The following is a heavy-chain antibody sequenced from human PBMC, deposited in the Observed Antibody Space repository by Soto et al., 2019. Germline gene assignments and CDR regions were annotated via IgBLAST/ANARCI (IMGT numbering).Heavy chain of an antibody. CDR3: ARVTTMGGY. CDR2: IKQDGSEK. D-gene: IGHD4-17*01. J-gene: IGHJ4*02. CDR1: GFRFRDYW. V-gene: IGHV3-7*01. Sequence: EVQLVESGGGLVQPGGSLRLSCAASGFRFRDYWMYWVRQTPGKGLEWVANIKQDGSEKYYVDSVKGRFTISRDNARNSLFLQMDGLRAEDTALYFCARVTTMGGYWGQGSLVTVSS.